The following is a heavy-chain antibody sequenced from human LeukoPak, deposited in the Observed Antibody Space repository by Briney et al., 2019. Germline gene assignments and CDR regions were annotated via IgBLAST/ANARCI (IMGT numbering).Heavy chain of an antibody. D-gene: IGHD1-26*01. CDR1: GFTFSNYA. CDR2: IPTSGPFT. V-gene: IGHV3-23*05. Sequence: GGSLRLSCTASGFTFSNYAMSWVRQAPGKGLEWVSAIPTSGPFTYYPDSVKGRFTISRDNSRNTLYLRMTGLRVEDTALYYCARSASGTFLAFDIWGQGTVVTVSS. CDR3: ARSASGTFLAFDI. J-gene: IGHJ3*02.